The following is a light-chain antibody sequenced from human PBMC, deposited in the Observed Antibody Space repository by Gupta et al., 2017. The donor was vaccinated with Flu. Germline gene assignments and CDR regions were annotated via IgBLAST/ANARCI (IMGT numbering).Light chain of an antibody. V-gene: IGKV1-33*01. Sequence: DIQMTQSPSSLSAFVGDRVSITCQASQEISNYLNWYQQKPGKAPKLLIYDASNLETGVPSRFSGSGSGTDFTFTISSLQPEDFATYYCQHEGNLPITFGGGTKVEIK. CDR3: QHEGNLPIT. J-gene: IGKJ4*01. CDR1: QEISNY. CDR2: DAS.